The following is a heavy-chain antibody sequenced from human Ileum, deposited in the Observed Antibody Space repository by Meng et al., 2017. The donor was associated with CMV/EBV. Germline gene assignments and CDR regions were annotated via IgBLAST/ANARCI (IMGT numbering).Heavy chain of an antibody. CDR1: GFTFSNAW. CDR3: TTEGSCRNIH. J-gene: IGHJ4*02. Sequence: GGSLRLSCAASGFTFSNAWMSWVRQAPGKGLEWVGRIKSKTDGGKIDYAAPVKGRFTISRDDSKHTLYLQINSLKTEDTAVYYWTTEGSCRNIHWGQGTLVTVSS. D-gene: IGHD2-15*01. V-gene: IGHV3-15*01. CDR2: IKSKTDGGKI.